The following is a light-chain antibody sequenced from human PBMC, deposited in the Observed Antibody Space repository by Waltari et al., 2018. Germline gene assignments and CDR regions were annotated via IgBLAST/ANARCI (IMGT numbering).Light chain of an antibody. J-gene: IGKJ2*01. CDR1: QRISSSF. CDR3: QQYGSSPPFT. Sequence: EIVLTQSPGTLSLSPGERVTLSCRASQRISSSFLAWYRQNPGQAPSLLIHGASSRATGIPDRFSGSGSGTDFTLTISRLEPEDFAVYYCQQYGSSPPFTFGQGTKLEI. CDR2: GAS. V-gene: IGKV3-20*01.